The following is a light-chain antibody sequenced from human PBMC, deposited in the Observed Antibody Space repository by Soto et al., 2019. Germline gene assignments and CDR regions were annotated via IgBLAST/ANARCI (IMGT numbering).Light chain of an antibody. CDR2: DAS. J-gene: IGKJ1*01. CDR1: QSSSHW. CDR3: QQYHTDRT. Sequence: DIQMTQAPSTLYASIGDRVIITCRASQSSSHWLAWYQQKPGKAPKLLISDASILESWVPSRFSGSTSGTEFTLAISSLQPDYVATYYCQQYHTDRTFGQGPKVEIK. V-gene: IGKV1-5*01.